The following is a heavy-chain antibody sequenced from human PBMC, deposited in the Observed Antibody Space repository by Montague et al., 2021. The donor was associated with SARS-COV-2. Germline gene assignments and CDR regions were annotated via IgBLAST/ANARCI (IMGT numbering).Heavy chain of an antibody. CDR1: GDTVSSNSAA. V-gene: IGHV6-1*01. D-gene: IGHD6-13*01. CDR3: ARVGRQQLVRLSGMDV. CDR2: TYYRSKWYN. J-gene: IGHJ6*02. Sequence: CAISGDTVSSNSAAWNWIRQSPSRGLEWLGRTYYRSKWYNDYALSVKXRITINPDTSKNQFSLQLSSVTAADTAVYYCARVGRQQLVRLSGMDVWGQGTTVTVSS.